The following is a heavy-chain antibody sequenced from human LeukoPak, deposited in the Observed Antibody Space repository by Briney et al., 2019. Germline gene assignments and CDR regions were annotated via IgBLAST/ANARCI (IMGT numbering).Heavy chain of an antibody. CDR2: ISPDGINK. D-gene: IGHD1-1*01. J-gene: IGHJ6*03. Sequence: TGGSLRLSCAASRFTFDAFGMQWVRQAPGKGLEWLAFISPDGINKKYADSLKGRFTISRDNSEETLYLQVDDLRVEDTGVYICARDWKESHSPYYMDIWGRGTTVIVSS. V-gene: IGHV3-33*05. CDR1: RFTFDAFG. CDR3: ARDWKESHSPYYMDI.